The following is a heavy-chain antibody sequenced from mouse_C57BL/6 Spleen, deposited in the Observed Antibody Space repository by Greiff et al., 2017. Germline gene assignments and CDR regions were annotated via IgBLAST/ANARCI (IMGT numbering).Heavy chain of an antibody. V-gene: IGHV1-80*01. D-gene: IGHD2-3*01. CDR2: IYPGDGDT. CDR1: GYAFSSYW. J-gene: IGHJ3*01. CDR3: ASREGDGYPFAY. Sequence: QVQLQQSGAELVKPGASVKISCKASGYAFSSYWMNWVKQRPGQGLEWIGKIYPGDGDTNYNGKFKGKATLTADKSSSTAYMQLSSLTSEDSAVYFCASREGDGYPFAYWGQGTLVTVSA.